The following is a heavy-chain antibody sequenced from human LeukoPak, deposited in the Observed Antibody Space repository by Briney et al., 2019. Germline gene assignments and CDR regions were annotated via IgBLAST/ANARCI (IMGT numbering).Heavy chain of an antibody. CDR1: GFTFSSYS. J-gene: IGHJ6*02. CDR2: ISSSGSTI. V-gene: IGHV3-48*04. D-gene: IGHD2/OR15-2a*01. Sequence: HPGGSLRLSCAASGFTFSSYSMNWVRQAPGKGLEWVSYISSSGSTIYYADSVKGRFTNSRDNAKNSLYLQMNSLRADDTAVYYCARDFRNKGMDVWGQGTTVTVSS. CDR3: ARDFRNKGMDV.